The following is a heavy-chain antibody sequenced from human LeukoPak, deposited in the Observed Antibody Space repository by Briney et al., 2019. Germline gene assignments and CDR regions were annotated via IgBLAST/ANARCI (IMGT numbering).Heavy chain of an antibody. Sequence: GGSLRLSCAASGFTFSNYWMSWVRQAPGKGLEWVANIKEDGGERYFVDSAKGRFTISRDSAKNSLYLQMNSLRAEDTAVYYCARVLYYYDSSSSRPCDYWGQGTLVTVSS. CDR3: ARVLYYYDSSSSRPCDY. V-gene: IGHV3-7*04. CDR1: GFTFSNYW. CDR2: IKEDGGER. D-gene: IGHD3-22*01. J-gene: IGHJ4*02.